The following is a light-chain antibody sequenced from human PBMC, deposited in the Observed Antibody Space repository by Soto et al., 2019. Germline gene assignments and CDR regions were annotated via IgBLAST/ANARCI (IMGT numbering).Light chain of an antibody. Sequence: QSALTQPASVSGSPGQSITISCTGTTSDAVIYNLVAWYQQHPGSVPRLVIYEGNKRPSGVSSRFSGSNSDNKASLTISGLQAVDEADYFCCSYAGGSTHVVFGAGTQLTVL. V-gene: IGLV2-23*01. CDR3: CSYAGGSTHVV. CDR1: TSDAVIYNL. J-gene: IGLJ2*01. CDR2: EGN.